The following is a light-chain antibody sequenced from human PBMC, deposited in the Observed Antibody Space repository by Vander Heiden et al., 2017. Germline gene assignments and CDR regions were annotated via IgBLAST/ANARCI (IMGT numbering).Light chain of an antibody. CDR2: AAS. V-gene: IGKV1-8*01. J-gene: IGKJ2*01. Sequence: AIRMTPSPSSFSASTGDRVTITCRASQGISSYLAWYQQKPGKAPKLLIYAASTLQSGIPSRFSGSGSGTDFTLTISCLQSEDFATYYCQQYYSYPQTFGQGTKLEIK. CDR1: QGISSY. CDR3: QQYYSYPQT.